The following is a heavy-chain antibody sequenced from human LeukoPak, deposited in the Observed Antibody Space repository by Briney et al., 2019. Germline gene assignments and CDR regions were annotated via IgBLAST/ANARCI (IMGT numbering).Heavy chain of an antibody. CDR3: ARPETVAPYDSSPYDY. Sequence: PSETLSLTCAVYGGSFSGYYWSWIRQPPGKGLEWIGEINHSGSTNYNPSLKSRVTISVDTSKNQFSLKLSSVTAADTAVYYCARPETVAPYDSSPYDYWGQGTLVTVSS. CDR2: INHSGST. D-gene: IGHD3-22*01. J-gene: IGHJ4*02. V-gene: IGHV4-34*01. CDR1: GGSFSGYY.